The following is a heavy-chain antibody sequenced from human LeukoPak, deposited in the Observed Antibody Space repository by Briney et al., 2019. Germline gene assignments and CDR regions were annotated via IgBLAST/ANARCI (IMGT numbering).Heavy chain of an antibody. CDR3: ARGVPGGLLEVIDY. CDR2: IYYSGST. D-gene: IGHD3-10*01. V-gene: IGHV4-39*06. J-gene: IGHJ4*02. CDR1: GGSIYSSSYY. Sequence: SETLSLTCTVSGGSIYSSSYYWGWIRQPPGKGLEWIGTIYYSGSTYYNPSLNSRLTISVDTSKNLFALSLKSVTAADTAVYYCARGVPGGLLEVIDYWGQGTLVTVSS.